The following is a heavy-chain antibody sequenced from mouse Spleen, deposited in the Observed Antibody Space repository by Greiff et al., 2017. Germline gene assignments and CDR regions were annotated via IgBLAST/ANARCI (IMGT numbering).Heavy chain of an antibody. D-gene: IGHD2-14*01. Sequence: VQRVESGPGLVQPSQSLSITCTVSGFSLTSYGVHWVRQSPGKGLEWLGVIWSGGSTDYNAAFISRLSISKDNSKSQVFFKMNSLQANDTAIYYCARKNYRYEYAMDYWGQGTSVTVSS. CDR3: ARKNYRYEYAMDY. CDR1: GFSLTSYG. V-gene: IGHV2-2*02. CDR2: IWSGGST. J-gene: IGHJ4*01.